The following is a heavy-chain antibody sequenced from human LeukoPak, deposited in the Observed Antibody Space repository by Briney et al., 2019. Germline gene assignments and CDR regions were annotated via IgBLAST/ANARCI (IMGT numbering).Heavy chain of an antibody. CDR1: GGSINNYY. CDR2: IYYGVST. D-gene: IGHD1-1*01. Sequence: PSETLSLTCTVSGGSINNYYWSWIRQSPGKGLEWIGYIYYGVSTNYNPSLKSRVTISVDTSKNQFSLKLSSVTAADTAVYCCARAVIPFIWNEPLGYWGQGTLVTVSS. J-gene: IGHJ4*02. V-gene: IGHV4-59*01. CDR3: ARAVIPFIWNEPLGY.